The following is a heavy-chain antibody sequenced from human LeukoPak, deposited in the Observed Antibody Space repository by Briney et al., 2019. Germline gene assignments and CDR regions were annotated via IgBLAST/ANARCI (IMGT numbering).Heavy chain of an antibody. V-gene: IGHV3-7*01. D-gene: IGHD2-15*01. CDR3: ARGLRDIPGADHYFYYGMEV. CDR1: GFTFISYW. J-gene: IGHJ6*02. Sequence: PGGSLRLSCAASGFTFISYWMGWVRQAPGKRPEWVANMNIDGSEKYYADSVKGRFTISRDNARNSVYLQMNGLRVEDTAVYYCARGLRDIPGADHYFYYGMEVWGQGTTVTVSS. CDR2: MNIDGSEK.